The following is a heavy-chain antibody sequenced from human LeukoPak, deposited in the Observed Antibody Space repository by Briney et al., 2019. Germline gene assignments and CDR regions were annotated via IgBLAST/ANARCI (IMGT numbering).Heavy chain of an antibody. CDR1: GFTFSSYG. CDR3: VRENYYDSSGPS. CDR2: ISYDGSNK. D-gene: IGHD3-22*01. Sequence: GGSLRLSCAASGFTFSSYGMHWVRQAPGKGLEWVAVISYDGSNKYYADSVKGRFTISRDNSKNTLYLQMNSLRAEDTAVYYCVRENYYDSSGPSWGQGTLVTVSS. V-gene: IGHV3-30*03. J-gene: IGHJ5*02.